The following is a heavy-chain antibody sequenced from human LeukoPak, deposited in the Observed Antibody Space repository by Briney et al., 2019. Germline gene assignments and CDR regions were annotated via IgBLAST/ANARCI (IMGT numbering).Heavy chain of an antibody. Sequence: SVKVSCKASGGSFSTYAISWVRQAPGQGLEWMGGIIPFFGTPSYAQKFHGRVTITADESTNTAYMEVSSLRSEDTALYYCARYKVPPHQDSSMVPGVYYYYGMDVWGLGTTITVSS. CDR1: GGSFSTYA. CDR2: IIPFFGTP. D-gene: IGHD3-10*01. V-gene: IGHV1-69*13. J-gene: IGHJ6*02. CDR3: ARYKVPPHQDSSMVPGVYYYYGMDV.